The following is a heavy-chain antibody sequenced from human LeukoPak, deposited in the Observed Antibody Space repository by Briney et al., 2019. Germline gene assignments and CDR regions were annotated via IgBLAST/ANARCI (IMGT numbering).Heavy chain of an antibody. V-gene: IGHV3-23*01. D-gene: IGHD6-25*01. CDR2: ISGSGAST. Sequence: GGSLRLSCAASGFTFSSYWMSWVRQAPGKGLEWVSLISGSGASTYYPDSVKGRFTISRDNSKNTLSLQMNSLRAEDTAVYYCAPDLRGSASSLDDWGQGTLVTVSS. J-gene: IGHJ4*02. CDR1: GFTFSSYW. CDR3: APDLRGSASSLDD.